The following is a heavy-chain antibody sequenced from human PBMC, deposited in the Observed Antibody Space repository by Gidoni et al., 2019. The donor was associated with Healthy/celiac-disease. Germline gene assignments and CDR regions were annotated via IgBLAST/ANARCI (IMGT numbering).Heavy chain of an antibody. V-gene: IGHV5-51*01. CDR1: GYSFTSYW. CDR3: AKSTMTTLGYYGMDV. CDR2: IYPRDSDT. J-gene: IGHJ6*02. Sequence: EVELVQSGAEVKKPGDSLKISCTGSGYSFTSYWIAWVRQMPGKGLECMGIIYPRDSDTRYSPSFKGQVTISVDKSVDTAYLQWSSLKASDTAIYYCAKSTMTTLGYYGMDVWGQGTTVSVSS. D-gene: IGHD4-17*01.